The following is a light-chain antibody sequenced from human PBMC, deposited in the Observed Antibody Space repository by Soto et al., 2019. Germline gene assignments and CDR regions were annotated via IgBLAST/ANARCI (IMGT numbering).Light chain of an antibody. J-gene: IGLJ2*01. Sequence: QSVLTQPPSVSAAPGQKVTISCSGISSNIGNNYVSWYQQLPGAAPKLLIYGNNKRPSGIPDRFSGSKSGTSATLGITGLQTGDEADYYCGTWDSSLSAGVFGGGTKVTVL. V-gene: IGLV1-51*01. CDR3: GTWDSSLSAGV. CDR2: GNN. CDR1: SSNIGNNY.